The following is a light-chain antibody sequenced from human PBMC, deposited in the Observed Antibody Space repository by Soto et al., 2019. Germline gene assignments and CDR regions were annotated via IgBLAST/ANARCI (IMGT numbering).Light chain of an antibody. Sequence: DLQMTQPPSTLSASLGERVTITCRASQSINNWLAWYQQKPGKAPKLLIYGASSLQSGVPSRFSGSGSVTHFTLTISSLQPDDFATYYCQHYKTFSWTFGQGTKVEIK. V-gene: IGKV1-5*01. CDR3: QHYKTFSWT. J-gene: IGKJ1*01. CDR2: GAS. CDR1: QSINNW.